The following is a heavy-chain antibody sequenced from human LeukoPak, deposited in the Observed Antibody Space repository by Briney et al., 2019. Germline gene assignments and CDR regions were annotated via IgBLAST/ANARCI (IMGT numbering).Heavy chain of an antibody. CDR1: GGSISSYY. D-gene: IGHD6-13*01. V-gene: IGHV4-59*01. CDR3: ARQSSTWYYFDY. J-gene: IGHJ4*02. Sequence: SETLSLTCTVSGGSISSYYWSWIRQPPGKGLEWIGYIHYSGSTNYNPSLKSRVTISVDTSKNQFSLKLSSVTAADTAVYYCARQSSTWYYFDYWGQGTLVTVSS. CDR2: IHYSGST.